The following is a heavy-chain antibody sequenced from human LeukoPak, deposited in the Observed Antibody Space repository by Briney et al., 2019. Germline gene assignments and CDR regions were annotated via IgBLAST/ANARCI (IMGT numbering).Heavy chain of an antibody. V-gene: IGHV4-30-4*01. CDR3: ARERSTEGLGY. CDR2: IYYSGST. CDR1: GGSISSGDYY. Sequence: SETLSLTCTVSGGSISSGDYYWSWIRQPPGKGLEWIGYIYYSGSTYYNPSLKSRVTISVDTSKNQFSLKLSSVTAADTALYYCARERSTEGLGYWGQGTLVTVSS. D-gene: IGHD4-17*01. J-gene: IGHJ4*02.